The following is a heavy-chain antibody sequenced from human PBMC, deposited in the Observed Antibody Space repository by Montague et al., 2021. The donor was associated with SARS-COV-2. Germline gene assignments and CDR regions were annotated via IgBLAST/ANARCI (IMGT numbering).Heavy chain of an antibody. CDR1: GGSFSGYY. J-gene: IGHJ4*02. V-gene: IGHV4-34*01. CDR2: INHSGST. CDR3: ARGTKRVLTYDYDSSGYASDY. D-gene: IGHD3-22*01. Sequence: SETLSLTCAVYGGSFSGYYWSWIRQPPGKGLEWIGEINHSGSTKYNPSLKNRVTISVDTSKNQFSLKLSSVTAADTAVYYCARGTKRVLTYDYDSSGYASDYWGQGTLVTVSS.